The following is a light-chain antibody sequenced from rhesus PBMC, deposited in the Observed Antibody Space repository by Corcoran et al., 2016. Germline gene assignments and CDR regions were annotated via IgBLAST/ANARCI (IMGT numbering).Light chain of an antibody. V-gene: IGLV5-83*02. CDR1: SGISVGSYR. CDR3: VLWHNNAVL. J-gene: IGLJ3*01. CDR2: YHKDSDK. Sequence: QPVLTQPTSLSASPGASARLTCTLSSGISVGSYRIFWYQQKPGSPPRYLLNYHKDSDKHQGCGVPSRLSGSKDASANAGILLMARLQAEDEADYYRVLWHNNAVLFGGRTRLAVL.